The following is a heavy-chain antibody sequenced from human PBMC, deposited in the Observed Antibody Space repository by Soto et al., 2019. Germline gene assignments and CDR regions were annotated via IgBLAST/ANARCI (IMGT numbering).Heavy chain of an antibody. V-gene: IGHV3-74*03. J-gene: IGHJ3*01. Sequence: ELQLVESGGGLVQPGGSLTLSCAASGFSFGSHWMHWVRQGPGKGLEWISRINYEGVDVKYADSVQGRFTIARDNAKSVVTLQVTSLRGDDTAVYSWATEDRQSFYSPVQSDALDPWGQGTEVTVSS. CDR2: INYEGVDV. CDR3: ATEDRQSFYSPVQSDALDP. CDR1: GFSFGSHW. D-gene: IGHD3-3*02.